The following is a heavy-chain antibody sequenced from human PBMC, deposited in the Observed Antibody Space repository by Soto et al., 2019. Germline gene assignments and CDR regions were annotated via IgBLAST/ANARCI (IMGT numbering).Heavy chain of an antibody. Sequence: SETLSLTCAVYGGSFSGYYWSWIRQPPGKGLEWIGEINHSGSTNYNPSLKSRVTISVDTSKNQFSLKLSSVTAADTAVYYCAREVSLQCDYFDYWGQGTLVTVSS. CDR1: GGSFSGYY. CDR3: AREVSLQCDYFDY. CDR2: INHSGST. V-gene: IGHV4-34*01. J-gene: IGHJ4*02.